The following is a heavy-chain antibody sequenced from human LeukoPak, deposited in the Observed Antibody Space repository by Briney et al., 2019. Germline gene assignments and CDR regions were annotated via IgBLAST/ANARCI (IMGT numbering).Heavy chain of an antibody. V-gene: IGHV3-74*01. Sequence: GGSLRLSCAASGFTFTNYWMHWVRQAPGMGLVWVSRLPPDELGIIYADSVKGRFTVSRDNAKNTVYLQMNNLRVDNTAMYYCVGTIASRGSEYWGQGALVTVSS. D-gene: IGHD6-6*01. CDR2: LPPDELGI. CDR1: GFTFTNYW. J-gene: IGHJ4*02. CDR3: VGTIASRGSEY.